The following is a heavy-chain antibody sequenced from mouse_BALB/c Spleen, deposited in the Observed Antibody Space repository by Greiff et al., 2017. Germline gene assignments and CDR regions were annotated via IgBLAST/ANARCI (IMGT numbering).Heavy chain of an antibody. V-gene: IGHV1-37*01. CDR3: GRSGAYDGYRYAMDY. D-gene: IGHD2-3*01. J-gene: IGHJ4*01. Sequence: EVQLQQSGPELVKPGASVKISCKASGYSFTGYFMTWVKQSHGKSLEWIGRINPYNGDTFYNQKFKGKATLTVDKSSSTAHMELLSLTSEDSAVYYCGRSGAYDGYRYAMDYWGQGTSVTVSA. CDR1: GYSFTGYF. CDR2: INPYNGDT.